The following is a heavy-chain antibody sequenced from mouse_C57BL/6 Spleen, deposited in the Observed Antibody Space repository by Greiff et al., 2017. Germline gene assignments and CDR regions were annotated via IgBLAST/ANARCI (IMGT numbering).Heavy chain of an antibody. D-gene: IGHD2-4*01. V-gene: IGHV5-4*01. CDR1: GFTFSSYA. CDR3: ARAGYDYDGYFDY. Sequence: EVQLMESGGGLVKPGGSLKLSCAASGFTFSSYAMSWVRQTPEKRLEWVATISDGGSYTYYPDNVKGRFTISRENAKNNLYLQMSHLKSEDTAMDYCARAGYDYDGYFDYWGQGTTLTVSS. J-gene: IGHJ2*01. CDR2: ISDGGSYT.